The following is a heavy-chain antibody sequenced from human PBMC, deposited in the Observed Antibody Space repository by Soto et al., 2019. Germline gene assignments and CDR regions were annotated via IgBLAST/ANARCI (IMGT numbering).Heavy chain of an antibody. Sequence: EVQLVESGGDVIQPGGSLRLSCAASGFTFSSYRMNWVRQAPGKGLEWVSYMSGSTGTIYYADSVKGRFTMSRDVASNSLYLQMNSLRAEDTAIYYCAREVTTGLTFDYWGQGTLVTVSS. J-gene: IGHJ4*02. CDR3: AREVTTGLTFDY. D-gene: IGHD4-17*01. CDR2: MSGSTGTI. V-gene: IGHV3-48*01. CDR1: GFTFSSYR.